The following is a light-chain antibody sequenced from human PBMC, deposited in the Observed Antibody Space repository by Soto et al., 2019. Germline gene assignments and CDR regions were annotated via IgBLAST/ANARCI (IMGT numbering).Light chain of an antibody. CDR2: DAS. V-gene: IGKV3-11*01. CDR3: QQRSNWPPIT. CDR1: QSVSSY. J-gene: IGKJ5*01. Sequence: EIVLTQSPATVSLSTGERATLSCRASQSVSSYLAWYQQKPGQAPRLLIYDASNRATGIPARFSGSGSGTDFTLTISSLEPEDFAVYYCQQRSNWPPITFGQGTLLEVK.